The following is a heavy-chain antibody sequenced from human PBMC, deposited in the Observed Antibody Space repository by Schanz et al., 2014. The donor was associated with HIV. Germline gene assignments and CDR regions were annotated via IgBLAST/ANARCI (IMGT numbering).Heavy chain of an antibody. J-gene: IGHJ6*02. CDR1: GYTFTDYY. Sequence: QVQLVQSGSEVKRPGASVRVSCEASGYTFTDYYMHWIRQAPGQGLEWMGWINPNSGGTNYAQKFQGRVTMTRDTSINTAYMELSRLRSDDTAVYYCARDADLNELWPRDYYHYTMDVWGQGTTVTVSS. CDR3: ARDADLNELWPRDYYHYTMDV. D-gene: IGHD5-18*01. V-gene: IGHV1-2*02. CDR2: INPNSGGT.